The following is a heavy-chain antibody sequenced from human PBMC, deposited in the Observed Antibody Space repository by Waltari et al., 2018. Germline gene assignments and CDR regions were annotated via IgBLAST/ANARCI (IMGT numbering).Heavy chain of an antibody. CDR2: ISSSSSTI. CDR1: GFTFSSYS. CDR3: ARDSGITMVWGANY. J-gene: IGHJ4*02. Sequence: EVQLVESGGGLVQPGGSLRLSCAASGFTFSSYSMNWVRQAPGKGLEWVSYISSSSSTIYYADSVKGRFTISRDNAKNSLYLQMNSLRAEDTAVYYCARDSGITMVWGANYWGQGTLVTVSS. V-gene: IGHV3-48*04. D-gene: IGHD3-10*01.